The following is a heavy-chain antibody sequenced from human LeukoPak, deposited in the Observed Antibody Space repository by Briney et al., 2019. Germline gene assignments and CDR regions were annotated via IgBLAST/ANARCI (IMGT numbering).Heavy chain of an antibody. V-gene: IGHV4-34*01. CDR3: AAGSGYYYRHAFGI. CDR1: GGSFSGYY. Sequence: SETLSLTCAVYGGSFSGYYWSWIRQPPGKGLEWIGEINHSGSTNYNPSLKSRVTISVDTSKNLFSLKLSSVTAADTAVYYCAAGSGYYYRHAFGIWGQGTMVTVSS. CDR2: INHSGST. D-gene: IGHD3-22*01. J-gene: IGHJ3*02.